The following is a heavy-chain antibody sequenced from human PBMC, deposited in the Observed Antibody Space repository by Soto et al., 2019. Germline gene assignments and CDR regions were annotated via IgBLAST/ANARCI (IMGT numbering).Heavy chain of an antibody. CDR1: GFTFSSYA. J-gene: IGHJ6*02. V-gene: IGHV3-23*01. D-gene: IGHD3-16*01. Sequence: PGGSLRLSCAASGFTFSSYAMSWVRQAPGKGLEWVSAISGSGGSTYYADSVKGRFTISRDNSKNTLYLQMNSLRAEDTAVYYCAPLKGGYYYGMDVWGQGTTVTVSS. CDR2: ISGSGGST. CDR3: APLKGGYYYGMDV.